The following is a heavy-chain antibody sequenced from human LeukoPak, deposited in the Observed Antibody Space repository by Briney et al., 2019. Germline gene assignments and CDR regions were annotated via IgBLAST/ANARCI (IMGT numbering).Heavy chain of an antibody. CDR2: IYSDGST. Sequence: GGSLRLSCAASGFTVSSNYMSWVRQAPGKGLEWVSEIYSDGSTYNAASVKGRFSISRDNSKNTVYLQMNSLRAEDTAVYYCARAGGTTHYYDSSGYYDPPFDYWGQGTLVTVSS. J-gene: IGHJ4*02. CDR1: GFTVSSNY. CDR3: ARAGGTTHYYDSSGYYDPPFDY. D-gene: IGHD3-22*01. V-gene: IGHV3-53*01.